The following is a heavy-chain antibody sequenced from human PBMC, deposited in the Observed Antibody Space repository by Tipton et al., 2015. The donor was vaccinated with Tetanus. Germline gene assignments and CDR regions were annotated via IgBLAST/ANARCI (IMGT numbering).Heavy chain of an antibody. CDR2: INPKSGGT. CDR1: GDTFTAYY. J-gene: IGHJ4*02. Sequence: QLVQSGPEVKKPGASVKISCKASGDTFTAYYMHWVRQAPGQGLEWMGRINPKSGGTVYAQKFHDRVTMTRDTSVTTIYMEVTSLRSDDTAIFYCAREAYSGTYYFDYWGQGTLIIVSS. D-gene: IGHD1-26*01. V-gene: IGHV1-2*06. CDR3: AREAYSGTYYFDY.